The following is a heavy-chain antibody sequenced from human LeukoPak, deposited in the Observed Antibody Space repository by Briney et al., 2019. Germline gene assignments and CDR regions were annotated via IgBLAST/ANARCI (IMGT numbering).Heavy chain of an antibody. CDR3: ARALSWTTDSYYYMDV. CDR1: GYTFTSYD. Sequence: GASVKVSCKASGYTFTSYDINWARQATGQGLEWMGWMNPNSGNIGYAQKFQGRVTMTKNTSITTAYMELSSLRSEDTAVYYCARALSWTTDSYYYMDVWGKGTTVTVSS. J-gene: IGHJ6*03. CDR2: MNPNSGNI. V-gene: IGHV1-8*01. D-gene: IGHD3/OR15-3a*01.